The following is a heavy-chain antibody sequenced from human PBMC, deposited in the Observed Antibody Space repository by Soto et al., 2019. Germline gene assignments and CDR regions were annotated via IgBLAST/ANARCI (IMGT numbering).Heavy chain of an antibody. V-gene: IGHV3-7*01. CDR2: IKQDGSEK. CDR3: ARTKRLSGYAGYYGMDV. D-gene: IGHD5-12*01. CDR1: GFSVSSYW. J-gene: IGHJ6*02. Sequence: GGSLRLSCAASGFSVSSYWMSWVRQAPGKGLEWVANIKQDGSEKYYVDSVKGRFTISRDNAKNSLYLQMNSLRAEDTAVYYCARTKRLSGYAGYYGMDVWGQGTTVTASS.